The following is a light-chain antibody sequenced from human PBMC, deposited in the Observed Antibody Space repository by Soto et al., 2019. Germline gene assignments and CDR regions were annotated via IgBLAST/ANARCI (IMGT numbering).Light chain of an antibody. CDR3: QQYNNWPLT. J-gene: IGKJ4*01. Sequence: VLTQSPGTLSVSPGEGATLACRASQSVSTNLAWYQQKPGQAPRLLIYGASNGAAGIPARFSGSGSGTEFTLTISSLQSEDFAVYYCQQYNNWPLTFGGGTKV. CDR1: QSVSTN. V-gene: IGKV3-15*01. CDR2: GAS.